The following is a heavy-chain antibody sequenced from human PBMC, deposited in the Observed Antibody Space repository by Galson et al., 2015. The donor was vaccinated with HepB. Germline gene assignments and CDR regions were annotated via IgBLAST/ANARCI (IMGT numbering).Heavy chain of an antibody. CDR3: ARDQPGGYCSSTSCYGPQYYFDS. CDR2: VSSSSSYI. Sequence: SLRLSCAASGFTFSYYVMHWVRQAPGTGLEWVSSVSSSSSYIYYADSVKGRFTISRDNAKNSLYLQMNSLRAEDTAVYYCARDQPGGYCSSTSCYGPQYYFDSWGQGTLVTVSS. J-gene: IGHJ4*02. V-gene: IGHV3-21*01. CDR1: GFTFSYYV. D-gene: IGHD2-2*01.